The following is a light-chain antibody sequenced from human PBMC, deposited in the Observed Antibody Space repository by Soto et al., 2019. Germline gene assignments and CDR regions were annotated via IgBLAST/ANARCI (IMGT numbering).Light chain of an antibody. CDR1: QSVSSSY. Sequence: DIVLTQSPGTLSLSPGEGATLSCRASQSVSSSYLAWYQQKPGQAPRLLIFSASTRATGIPDRFSGSGSGTDFTLTISRLEPEDCAFYYCQQYGSSPYSFGQGTKLEIK. J-gene: IGKJ2*01. CDR2: SAS. CDR3: QQYGSSPYS. V-gene: IGKV3-20*01.